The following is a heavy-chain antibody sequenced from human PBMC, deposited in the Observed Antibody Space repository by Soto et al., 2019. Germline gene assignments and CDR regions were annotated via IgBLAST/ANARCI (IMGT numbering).Heavy chain of an antibody. J-gene: IGHJ4*02. CDR1: GGTFSSYA. Sequence: QVQLVQSGAEVRQPASSVKVSCKTSGGTFSSYAISWVRQAPGQGLEWMGGIVPIVDTSTYAQKFQGRVTITAEESKSTVYMELSSVRSDDTAVYYCVRVVAIPGYPDNWGQGTLVTVSS. CDR3: VRVVAIPGYPDN. D-gene: IGHD5-12*01. V-gene: IGHV1-69*12. CDR2: IVPIVDTS.